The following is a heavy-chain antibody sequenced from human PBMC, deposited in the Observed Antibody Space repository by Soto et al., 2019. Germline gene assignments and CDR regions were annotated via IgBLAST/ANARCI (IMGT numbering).Heavy chain of an antibody. D-gene: IGHD3-10*01. CDR2: ISAYNGST. V-gene: IGHV1-18*01. Sequence: GASVKVSCTASGYTFTSNGISWVRQAPGQGLEWMGWISAYNGSTNYAQKFQGWVTMTTDTSISTAYMELSRLRSDDTAVYYCAREGYYYGSGRRSGMDVWGQGTTVTVSS. J-gene: IGHJ6*02. CDR1: GYTFTSNG. CDR3: AREGYYYGSGRRSGMDV.